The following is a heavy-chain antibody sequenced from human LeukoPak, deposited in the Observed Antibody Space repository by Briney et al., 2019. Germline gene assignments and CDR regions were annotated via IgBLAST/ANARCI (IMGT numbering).Heavy chain of an antibody. D-gene: IGHD3-3*01. CDR1: GGTFSSYA. CDR2: IIPIFGTA. V-gene: IGHV1-69*05. CDR3: ARDLGDFWSGYYDYYYYYMDV. J-gene: IGHJ6*03. Sequence: SVKLSCKASGGTFSSYAISWVRQAPGQGLEWIGRIIPIFGTANYAQKFQGRVTITTDASTSTAYLELGSLRSADTAVYYCARDLGDFWSGYYDYYYYYMDVWGKGTTVTVSS.